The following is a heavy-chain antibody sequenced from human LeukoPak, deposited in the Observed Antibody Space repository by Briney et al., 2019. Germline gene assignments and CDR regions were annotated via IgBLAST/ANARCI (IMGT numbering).Heavy chain of an antibody. CDR2: IWYDGRDK. D-gene: IGHD5-18*01. J-gene: IGHJ4*02. CDR3: AKGPYSYGSYFDY. V-gene: IGHV3-30*02. Sequence: GGSLRLSCAASGFTFSGCGMHWVRQAPGKGLEWVAFIWYDGRDKYYAVSVKGQFTISRDNSKNTLYLQMNSLRAEDTAVYYCAKGPYSYGSYFDYWGQGTLVTVSS. CDR1: GFTFSGCG.